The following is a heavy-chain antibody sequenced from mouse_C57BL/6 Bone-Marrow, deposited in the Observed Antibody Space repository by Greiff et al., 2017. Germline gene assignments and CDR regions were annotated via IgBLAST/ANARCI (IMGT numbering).Heavy chain of an antibody. Sequence: EVQLVESGGDLVKPGGSLKLSCAASGFTFSSYGMSWVRQTPDKRLEWVATISSGGSYTYYPDSVKGRFTISRDNAKNTRYLQMSSLKSEDTAMYYCARHSGYYDVWGTGTTVTVSS. CDR1: GFTFSSYG. CDR2: ISSGGSYT. J-gene: IGHJ1*03. CDR3: ARHSGYYDV. D-gene: IGHD1-3*01. V-gene: IGHV5-6*01.